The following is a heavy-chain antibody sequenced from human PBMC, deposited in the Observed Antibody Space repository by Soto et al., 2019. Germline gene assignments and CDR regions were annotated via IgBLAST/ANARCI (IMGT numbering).Heavy chain of an antibody. CDR1: GFSFSTYS. CDR2: ISSSSSTI. D-gene: IGHD3-10*01. CDR3: TTTPTLRISVIRRVDPNHL. J-gene: IGHJ6*02. V-gene: IGHV3-48*01. Sequence: HPGGSLRLACAASGFSFSTYSMNWVRQAPGKGLEWISYISSSSSTIYYGDSVKGRFTISRDNGENSLFLQMNSLRADDTAVYYCTTTPTLRISVIRRVDPNHLWGQGITVNVSS.